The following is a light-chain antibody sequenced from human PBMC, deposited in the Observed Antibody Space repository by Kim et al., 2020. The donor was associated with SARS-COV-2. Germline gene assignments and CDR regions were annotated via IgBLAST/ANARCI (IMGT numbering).Light chain of an antibody. Sequence: GQSITISCSGTTSDVGAYDYVSWYQQFPGTAPKLIIYDVTHRPSGVSDRFSGSKSGNTASLTISGLQADDEADYYCSSFTTTTARVFGGGTRVTVL. CDR3: SSFTTTTARV. CDR2: DVT. J-gene: IGLJ3*02. V-gene: IGLV2-14*03. CDR1: TSDVGAYDY.